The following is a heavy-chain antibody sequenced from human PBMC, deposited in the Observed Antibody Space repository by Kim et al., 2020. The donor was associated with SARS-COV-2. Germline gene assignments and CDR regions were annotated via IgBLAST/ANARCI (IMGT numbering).Heavy chain of an antibody. Sequence: GGSLRLSCAASGFTFSDYYMTWIHQAPGKGLEWVSYISSSGTYTKYADSLKGRFTISRDNAKNSLYLQMNSLRADDAAVYYCARVPVGSSSWYYFDYWGQGTLVTVSS. J-gene: IGHJ4*02. CDR1: GFTFSDYY. CDR2: ISSSGTYT. V-gene: IGHV3-11*05. CDR3: ARVPVGSSSWYYFDY. D-gene: IGHD6-13*01.